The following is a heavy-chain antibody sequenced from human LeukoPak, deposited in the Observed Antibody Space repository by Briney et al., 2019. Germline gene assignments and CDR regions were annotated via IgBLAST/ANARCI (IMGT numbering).Heavy chain of an antibody. CDR3: ARDYIGGYAPFDP. CDR2: IIPIFGTA. V-gene: IGHV1-69*05. J-gene: IGHJ5*02. Sequence: SLKVSCKASGGTFSSYAISWVRQAPGQALEWMGGIIPIFGTANYAQKFQGRVTVTTDEPTSTDYMELSSLRSEDTAVYYCARDYIGGYAPFDPWGQGTLVTVSS. CDR1: GGTFSSYA. D-gene: IGHD3-22*01.